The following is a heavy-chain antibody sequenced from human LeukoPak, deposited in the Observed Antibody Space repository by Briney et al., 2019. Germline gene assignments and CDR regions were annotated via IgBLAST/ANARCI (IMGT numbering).Heavy chain of an antibody. J-gene: IGHJ6*02. V-gene: IGHV1-69*13. Sequence: SVKVSCKASGGTFISYAISWVRQAPGQGLEWMGGIIPIFGTANYAQKFQGRVSITADESTSTAYMELSSLRSEDTAVNYCARRLLRYFDYYYYGMDVWGQGTTVTVS. D-gene: IGHD3-9*01. CDR2: IIPIFGTA. CDR1: GGTFISYA. CDR3: ARRLLRYFDYYYYGMDV.